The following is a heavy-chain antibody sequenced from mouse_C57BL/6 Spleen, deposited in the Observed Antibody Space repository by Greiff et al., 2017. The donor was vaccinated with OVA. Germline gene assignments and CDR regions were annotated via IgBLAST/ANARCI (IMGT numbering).Heavy chain of an antibody. CDR2: IYPGNSDT. Sequence: EVQLQQSGTVLARPGASVKMSCKTSGYTFTSYWMHWVKQRPGQGLEWIGAIYPGNSDTSYNQKFKGKAKLTAVTSASTAYMELSSLTNEDSAVYYWTNARYYGSSYDWYFDVWGTGTTVTVSS. CDR3: TNARYYGSSYDWYFDV. V-gene: IGHV1-5*01. CDR1: GYTFTSYW. D-gene: IGHD1-1*01. J-gene: IGHJ1*03.